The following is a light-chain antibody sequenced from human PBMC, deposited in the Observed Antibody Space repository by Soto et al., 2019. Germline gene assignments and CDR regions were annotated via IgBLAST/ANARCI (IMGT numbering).Light chain of an antibody. CDR3: CSYAGSSTPYV. CDR2: EVS. CDR1: SSDVGSYNL. Sequence: QSALTQPASVSGSPGQSITISCTGTSSDVGSYNLVSWYQQHPGKAPKLMIYEVSKRPSGVSNRFSGSKSGNTASLTISGHQAEDEADYYCCSYAGSSTPYVFGTGTKLTVL. J-gene: IGLJ1*01. V-gene: IGLV2-23*02.